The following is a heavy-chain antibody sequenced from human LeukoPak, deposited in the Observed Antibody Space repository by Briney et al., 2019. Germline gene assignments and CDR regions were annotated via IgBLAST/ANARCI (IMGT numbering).Heavy chain of an antibody. J-gene: IGHJ4*02. V-gene: IGHV1-18*01. CDR1: DYTFNNYG. D-gene: IGHD3-22*01. CDR3: ARAAGYYDSSDYYLY. Sequence: ASVKVSCKASDYTFNNYGINWVRQAPGQGLEWIGWSSTYNGNANYAQKFQGRVTMTTDTSTSTAYMELRSLRSDDTAVYYCARAAGYYDSSDYYLYWGQGTLVTVSS. CDR2: SSTYNGNA.